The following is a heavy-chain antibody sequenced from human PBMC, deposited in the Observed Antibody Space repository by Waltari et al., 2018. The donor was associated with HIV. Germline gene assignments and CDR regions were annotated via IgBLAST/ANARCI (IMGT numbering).Heavy chain of an antibody. CDR3: ARVTTVTGDSYFYYGMDV. Sequence: QVQLVQSGAEVRKPGASVQVSCKASGYTFTGYYLHWVRQAPGQGLEWMGRINHNSGGTNYAQKFQARVTMTRDTSIGAAYMELSSLRPNDTAVYYCARVTTVTGDSYFYYGMDVWGQGTTVTVSS. CDR1: GYTFTGYY. V-gene: IGHV1-2*06. D-gene: IGHD4-17*01. CDR2: INHNSGGT. J-gene: IGHJ6*02.